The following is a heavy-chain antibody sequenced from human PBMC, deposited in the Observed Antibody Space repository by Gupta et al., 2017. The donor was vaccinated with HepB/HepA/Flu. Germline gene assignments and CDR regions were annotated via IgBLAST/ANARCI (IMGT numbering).Heavy chain of an antibody. CDR2: ISYDGTDE. Sequence: QVQVVESGGGVVQPGRSLTLSCAASGFTFSDYAIHWVRQAPGKGLEWVALISYDGTDEYYVDSVKGRFTISRDNSRNKVYLRVNSLRAEDTAIYYCARADGSGSGYGVDVWGQGTTVTVSS. CDR1: GFTFSDYA. J-gene: IGHJ6*02. D-gene: IGHD3-10*01. CDR3: ARADGSGSGYGVDV. V-gene: IGHV3-30-3*01.